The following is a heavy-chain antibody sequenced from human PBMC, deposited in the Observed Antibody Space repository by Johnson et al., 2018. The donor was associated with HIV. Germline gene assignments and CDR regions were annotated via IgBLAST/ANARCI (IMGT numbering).Heavy chain of an antibody. CDR2: IKQDGSEK. Sequence: VQLVESGGGLVQPGGSLRLSCAASGFTFNNHWMTWVRQAPGKGLEWVANIKQDGSEKYYVESVKGRFTISRDNAKNSLHLQMNSLRAEDTAVYFWARVRRHLVRLSAFEIWGQGTLVTVSS. V-gene: IGHV3-7*01. CDR3: ARVRRHLVRLSAFEI. J-gene: IGHJ3*02. D-gene: IGHD6-6*01. CDR1: GFTFNNHW.